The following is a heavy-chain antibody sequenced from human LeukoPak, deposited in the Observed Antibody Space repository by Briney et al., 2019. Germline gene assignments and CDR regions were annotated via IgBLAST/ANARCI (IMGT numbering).Heavy chain of an antibody. CDR3: ARTAVGGWFDP. V-gene: IGHV3-53*01. D-gene: IGHD2-21*02. Sequence: PGGSLRLSCAASGFTFSSYAMHWVRQAPGKGLEWVSVIYSGGSTYYADSVKGRFTISRDNSKNTLYLQMNSLRAEDTAVYYCARTAVGGWFDPWGQGTLVTVST. CDR2: IYSGGST. CDR1: GFTFSSYA. J-gene: IGHJ5*02.